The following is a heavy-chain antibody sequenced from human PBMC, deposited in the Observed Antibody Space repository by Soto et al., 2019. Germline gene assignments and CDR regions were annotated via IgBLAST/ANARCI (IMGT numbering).Heavy chain of an antibody. CDR3: AREAVRRVIPGPDY. CDR2: IIPIFGTA. Sequence: SVKVSCKASGGTFSSYAISWVRQAPGQGLEWMGGIIPIFGTANYAQKFQGRVTITADESTSTAYMELSSLRSEDTAVYYCAREAVRRVIPGPDYWGQGTLVTVSS. CDR1: GGTFSSYA. J-gene: IGHJ4*02. V-gene: IGHV1-69*13. D-gene: IGHD3-10*01.